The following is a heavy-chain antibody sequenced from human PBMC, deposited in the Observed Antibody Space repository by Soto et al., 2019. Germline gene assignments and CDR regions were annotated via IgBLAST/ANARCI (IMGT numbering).Heavy chain of an antibody. CDR3: AREGEGDFWSGYYTHYYYVDV. D-gene: IGHD3-3*01. V-gene: IGHV3-7*01. Sequence: EVQLVESGGGLVQPGGSLRLSCAASGFTFSSYWMSWVRQAPGKGLEWVANIKQDGSEKYYVDSVKGRFTISRDNAKNSQYLQMNSLRAVDTAVYYCAREGEGDFWSGYYTHYYYVDVWGKGTTVTVSS. J-gene: IGHJ6*03. CDR1: GFTFSSYW. CDR2: IKQDGSEK.